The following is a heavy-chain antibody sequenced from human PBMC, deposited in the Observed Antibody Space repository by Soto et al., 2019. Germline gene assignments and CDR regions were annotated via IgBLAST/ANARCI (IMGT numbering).Heavy chain of an antibody. V-gene: IGHV4-59*01. CDR3: ARDCSGGSCGFDY. J-gene: IGHJ4*02. Sequence: SETLSLTCTVSGGSISSYYWSWIRQPPGKGLEWIGYIYYSGSTNYNPSLKSRVTISVDTSKNQFSLKLSSVTAADTAVYYCARDCSGGSCGFDYWGQGTLDTVSS. CDR1: GGSISSYY. D-gene: IGHD2-15*01. CDR2: IYYSGST.